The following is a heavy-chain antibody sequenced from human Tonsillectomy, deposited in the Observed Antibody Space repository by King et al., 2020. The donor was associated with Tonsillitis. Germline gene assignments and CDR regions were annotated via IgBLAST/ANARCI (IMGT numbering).Heavy chain of an antibody. CDR3: ARGGHYGDYPFDY. CDR2: IYHSGGT. D-gene: IGHD4-17*01. V-gene: IGHV4-30-2*01. Sequence: LQLQESGSGLVKPSQTLSLTCAVSGGSIRSGGFSWSWIRQPPGKGLEWIGYIYHSGGTYYDPSLKSRVTISVDRSKNQLSLKLRSVTAADTAVYYCARGGHYGDYPFDYWGQGTLVSVSS. CDR1: GGSIRSGGFS. J-gene: IGHJ4*02.